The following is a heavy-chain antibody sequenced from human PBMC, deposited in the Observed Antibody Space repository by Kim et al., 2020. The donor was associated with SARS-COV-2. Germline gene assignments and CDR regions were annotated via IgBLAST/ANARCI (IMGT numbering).Heavy chain of an antibody. Sequence: GGSLRLSCAVSGLTVTSNHMTWIRQAPGRGLEWVSVIFRGGTTYYAPSVQGRFTVSSDYYKNTLSLQMNSLRAEDTAIYYCARDPVADGYSFFDYWCQGT. CDR1: GLTVTSNH. CDR2: IFRGGTT. J-gene: IGHJ4*02. D-gene: IGHD4-4*01. V-gene: IGHV3-53*01. CDR3: ARDPVADGYSFFDY.